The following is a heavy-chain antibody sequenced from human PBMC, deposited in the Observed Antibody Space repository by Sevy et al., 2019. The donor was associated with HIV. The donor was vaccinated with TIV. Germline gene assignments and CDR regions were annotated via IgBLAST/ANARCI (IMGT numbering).Heavy chain of an antibody. J-gene: IGHJ6*02. D-gene: IGHD3-9*01. V-gene: IGHV3-30*18. CDR2: ISYHGRDK. CDR1: GITFSTSG. CDR3: EKDFTGYNGMDI. Sequence: GGSLRLSCVVSGITFSTSGMHWVRQAPGKGLEWVAVISYHGRDKFYADSVKGRSTISRDNSKNILYLQMISLRAEDTAEYACEKDFTGYNGMDIWGQGTMVTVSS.